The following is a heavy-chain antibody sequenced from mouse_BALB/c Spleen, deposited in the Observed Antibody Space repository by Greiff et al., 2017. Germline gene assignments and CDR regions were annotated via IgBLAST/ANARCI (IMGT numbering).Heavy chain of an antibody. Sequence: EVQGVESGPDLVKPSQSLSLTCTVSGYSFTSCYSWHWIRQSPGNKLEWMGYIHYSGSTNYNPSLNSRITITLDTSKNRFFLQLNSVTTEDTATYYCANLFDYWGQGTTLTVSS. J-gene: IGHJ2*01. CDR1: GYSFTSCYS. CDR2: IHYSGST. CDR3: ANLFDY. V-gene: IGHV3-1*02.